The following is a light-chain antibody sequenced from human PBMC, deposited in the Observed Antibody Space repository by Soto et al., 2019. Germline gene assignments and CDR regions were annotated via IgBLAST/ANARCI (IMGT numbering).Light chain of an antibody. J-gene: IGLJ1*01. CDR2: EGN. Sequence: QSALTQPASVSASPGQSITISCTGTRGDIGRYNLVSWYQQYPGKAPTLMIYEGNKRPSGVSYRFSASQSGNTASLTISGLQAEDEAVYYCCSYAGSYIHYVFGTGTKVTVL. V-gene: IGLV2-23*01. CDR1: RGDIGRYNL. CDR3: CSYAGSYIHYV.